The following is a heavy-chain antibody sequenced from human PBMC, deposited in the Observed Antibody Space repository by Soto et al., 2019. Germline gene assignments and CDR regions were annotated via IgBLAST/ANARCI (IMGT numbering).Heavy chain of an antibody. J-gene: IGHJ4*02. CDR2: IIPTFGTA. CDR1: GGTFSSYA. V-gene: IGHV1-69*06. Sequence: GASVKVSCKASGGTFSSYAISWVRQAPGQGLEWMGGIIPTFGTANYAQKFQGRVAITADKSTSTAYMELSSLRSEDTAVYYCASTNYYYDSSGYYPSGYWGQGTLVTVSS. CDR3: ASTNYYYDSSGYYPSGY. D-gene: IGHD3-22*01.